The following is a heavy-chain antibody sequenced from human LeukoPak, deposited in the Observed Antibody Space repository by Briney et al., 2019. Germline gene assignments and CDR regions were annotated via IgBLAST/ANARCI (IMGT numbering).Heavy chain of an antibody. CDR2: ISGSGGST. CDR1: GFLFSGYW. J-gene: IGHJ3*02. Sequence: GGSLRLSCSASGFLFSGYWMSWGRPAPGKGLGWVSAISGSGGSTYYADSVKGRFTISRDNSKNTLYLQMNSLRAEDTAVYYCAKDTTSLGEDAFDIWGQGTMVTVSS. D-gene: IGHD2-2*01. CDR3: AKDTTSLGEDAFDI. V-gene: IGHV3-23*01.